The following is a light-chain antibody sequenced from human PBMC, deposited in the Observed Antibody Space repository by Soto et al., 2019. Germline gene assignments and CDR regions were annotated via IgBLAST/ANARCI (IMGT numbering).Light chain of an antibody. CDR3: SSYTTTKTLV. Sequence: QSVLTQPASVSGSPGQSITISCTGGSSDVGGYNYVSWYQQHPDKAPKLMIYEVSNRPSGVSNRFSGSKSGNTASLTISGLQAEDEADYYCSSYTTTKTLVFGGGTKLTVL. CDR1: SSDVGGYNY. J-gene: IGLJ2*01. V-gene: IGLV2-14*01. CDR2: EVS.